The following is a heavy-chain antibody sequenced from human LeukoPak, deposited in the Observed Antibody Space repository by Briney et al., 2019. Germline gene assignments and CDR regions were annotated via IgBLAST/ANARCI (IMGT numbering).Heavy chain of an antibody. CDR3: ATASTVTTERGSVVRAFDI. CDR2: MNPNSGNT. V-gene: IGHV1-8*01. D-gene: IGHD4-17*01. J-gene: IGHJ3*02. Sequence: ASVKISCKASGYTFTSYDINWVRQATGQGLEWMGWMNPNSGNTGYAQKFQGRVTMTRSTPISTAYVELSSLRSEDTAVYYCATASTVTTERGSVVRAFDIWGQGTMVTVSS. CDR1: GYTFTSYD.